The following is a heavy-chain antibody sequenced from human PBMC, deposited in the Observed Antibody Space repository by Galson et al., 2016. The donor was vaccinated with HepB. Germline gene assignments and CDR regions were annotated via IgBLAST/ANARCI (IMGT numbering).Heavy chain of an antibody. CDR1: GASITSDSW. CDR2: VFHSGRN. Sequence: SETLSLTCSVSGASITSDSWWSWVRQPPQKGLEWIGEVFHSGRNNFNPSLKSRLTISVDKSKNDFSLNLSSVTASDTAIYYCARAVTGTTFDYWGQGTLVTVSS. V-gene: IGHV4-4*02. D-gene: IGHD1-20*01. J-gene: IGHJ4*02. CDR3: ARAVTGTTFDY.